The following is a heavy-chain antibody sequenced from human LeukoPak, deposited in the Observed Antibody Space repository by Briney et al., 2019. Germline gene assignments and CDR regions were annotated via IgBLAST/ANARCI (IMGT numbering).Heavy chain of an antibody. CDR3: ARLDPGYSSGWYYFDY. CDR2: IYPGDSDT. Sequence: GESLKISCKGSGYSFTSYWIGWVRPLPGKGLEWMGIIYPGDSDTRYSPSFQGQVTISADKSISTAYLQWSSLKASDTAMYYCARLDPGYSSGWYYFDYWGQGTLVTVSS. CDR1: GYSFTSYW. D-gene: IGHD6-19*01. V-gene: IGHV5-51*01. J-gene: IGHJ4*02.